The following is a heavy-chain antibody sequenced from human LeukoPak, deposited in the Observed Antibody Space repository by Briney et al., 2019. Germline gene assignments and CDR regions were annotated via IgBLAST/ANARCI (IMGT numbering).Heavy chain of an antibody. Sequence: GASLKISCKGSGYSFTSYWIGWVRQMPGKGLEWMGIIYPGDSDTRYSPSFQGQVTISADKSISTAYLQWSSLKASDAAMYYCARQLNYYDSSGSYFDYWGQGTLVTVSS. D-gene: IGHD3-22*01. V-gene: IGHV5-51*01. CDR1: GYSFTSYW. J-gene: IGHJ4*02. CDR3: ARQLNYYDSSGSYFDY. CDR2: IYPGDSDT.